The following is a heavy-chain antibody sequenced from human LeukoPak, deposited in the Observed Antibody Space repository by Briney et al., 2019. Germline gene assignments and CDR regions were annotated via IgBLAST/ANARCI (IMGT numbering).Heavy chain of an antibody. CDR1: GFTFSSYA. V-gene: IGHV3-48*01. CDR3: ARDGGSGYEIDY. D-gene: IGHD2-15*01. CDR2: ISRIITII. J-gene: IGHJ4*02. Sequence: GGSLRLSCAASGFTFSSYAMSWVRQAPGKGLEWVSYISRIITIISYADSVKGRFTISRDNAKNSLYLQMDSLRPEDTAVYYCARDGGSGYEIDYWGQGTLVTVSS.